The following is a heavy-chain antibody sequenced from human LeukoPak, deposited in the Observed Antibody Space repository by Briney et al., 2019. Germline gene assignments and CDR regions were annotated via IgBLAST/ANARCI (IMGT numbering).Heavy chain of an antibody. CDR1: GGSISSSSYY. V-gene: IGHV4-39*01. CDR2: IYYSGST. Sequence: PSETLSLTCTVSGGSISSSSYYWGWIRQPPGKGLEWIGSIYYSGSTYYNPSLKSRVTISVDTSKNQFSLKLSSVTAADTAVYYCARHVQGFDPWGQGTLVTVSS. CDR3: ARHVQGFDP. J-gene: IGHJ5*02.